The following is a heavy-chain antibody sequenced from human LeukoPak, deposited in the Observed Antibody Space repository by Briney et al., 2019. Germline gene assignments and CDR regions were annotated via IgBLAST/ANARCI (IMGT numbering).Heavy chain of an antibody. CDR1: GFTFSSYS. J-gene: IGHJ6*03. CDR2: ISSSSSTI. CDR3: ARDRRNYYYYYMDV. Sequence: GGSLRLSCAASGFTFSSYSMNWVRQAPGKGLEWVSYISSSSSTIYYADSVKGRFTISRDNAKNSLYLQMNSLRAEDTAVYYCARDRRNYYYYYMDVWGKGTTVTVSS. V-gene: IGHV3-48*01.